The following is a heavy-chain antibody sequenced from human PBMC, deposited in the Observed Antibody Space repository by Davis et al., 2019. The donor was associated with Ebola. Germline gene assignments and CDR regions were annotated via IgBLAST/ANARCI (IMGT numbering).Heavy chain of an antibody. V-gene: IGHV5-51*01. J-gene: IGHJ4*02. D-gene: IGHD3-10*01. CDR3: ARGYGSGSYYSPAPIDY. Sequence: KVSCKGSGYSFTSYWIGWVRQMPGKGLDWLGIIYPGDSDTRYSPSFQGQVTISADKSISTAYLQWSSLKASDTAMYYCARGYGSGSYYSPAPIDYWGQGTLVTVSS. CDR2: IYPGDSDT. CDR1: GYSFTSYW.